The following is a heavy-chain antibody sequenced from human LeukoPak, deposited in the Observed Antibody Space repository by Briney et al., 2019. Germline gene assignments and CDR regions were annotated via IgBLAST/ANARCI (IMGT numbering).Heavy chain of an antibody. J-gene: IGHJ3*02. CDR3: ARLIPTYCSGGSCYDVAFDI. CDR1: GYSFTSYW. Sequence: GASLQISCKGSGYSFTSYWIGWVRQMPGKGLEWMGIIYPGDSDTRYSPSFQGQVTISADKSISTAYLQWSSLKASDTAMYYCARLIPTYCSGGSCYDVAFDIWGQGTMVTVSS. CDR2: IYPGDSDT. D-gene: IGHD2-15*01. V-gene: IGHV5-51*01.